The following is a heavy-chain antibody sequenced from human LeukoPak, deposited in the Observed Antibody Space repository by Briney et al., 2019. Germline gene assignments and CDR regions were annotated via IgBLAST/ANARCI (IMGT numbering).Heavy chain of an antibody. CDR1: GGSISSSSYY. CDR3: ARRCSSTSCYGGAFDI. J-gene: IGHJ3*02. CDR2: VYFSGST. D-gene: IGHD2-2*01. Sequence: SETLSLTCTVSGGSISSSSYYWGWVRQPPGKGLEWIGSVYFSGSTYYNPSLKSRVTISVGTSKNQFSLNLSSVTAADTAVYYCARRCSSTSCYGGAFDIWGQGTMVTVSS. V-gene: IGHV4-39*07.